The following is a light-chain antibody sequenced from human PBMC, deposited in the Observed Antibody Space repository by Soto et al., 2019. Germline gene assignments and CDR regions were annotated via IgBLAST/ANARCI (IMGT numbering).Light chain of an antibody. CDR3: QQSHSTPYT. CDR2: AAS. V-gene: IGKV1-39*01. CDR1: QSIDTN. J-gene: IGKJ2*01. Sequence: DIQMTQSPSSLSASFGDRVTLTCRASQSIDTNLNWYQQKPGTAPKLLMYAASTLHSGVPSRFSGSGSGTDFTLTISSLQREDFASYFCQQSHSTPYTFGQGNKLEI.